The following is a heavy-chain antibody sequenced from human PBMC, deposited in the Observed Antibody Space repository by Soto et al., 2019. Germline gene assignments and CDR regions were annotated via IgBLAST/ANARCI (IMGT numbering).Heavy chain of an antibody. CDR3: DKVRGRTIFGVQFDE. CDR2: MFSTGSS. Sequence: PSETLSLTCAVSGGSISNTSYFWGWIRQPPGKGLEWVGNMFSTGSSTYNPSLKGRITISVDTSKNHFSLRLYSMTASDTAVYYCDKVRGRTIFGVQFDERGQGTIVTVSS. V-gene: IGHV4-39*02. CDR1: GGSISNTSYF. J-gene: IGHJ4*02. D-gene: IGHD3-3*01.